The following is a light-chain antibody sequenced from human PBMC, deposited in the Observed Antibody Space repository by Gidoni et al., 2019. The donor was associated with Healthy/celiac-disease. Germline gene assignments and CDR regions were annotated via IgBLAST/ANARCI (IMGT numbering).Light chain of an antibody. CDR3: CSYAGSSTWV. J-gene: IGLJ2*01. CDR2: EGS. Sequence: QSALTQPASESGSPGQSITISCTGTSSDVGSYNLVSWYQQHSGKAPKLMIYEGSKRPSGVSNRFSGSKSGNTASLTISGLQAEDEADYYCCSYAGSSTWVFGGGTKLTVL. CDR1: SSDVGSYNL. V-gene: IGLV2-23*01.